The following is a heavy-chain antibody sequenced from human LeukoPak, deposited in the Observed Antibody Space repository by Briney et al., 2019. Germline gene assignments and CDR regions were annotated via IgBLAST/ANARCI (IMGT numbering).Heavy chain of an antibody. J-gene: IGHJ6*02. D-gene: IGHD4-17*01. CDR2: IYSGGST. V-gene: IGHV3-53*01. Sequence: GGSLRLSCAASGFTVSSNYMSWVRQAPGKGLEWVSVIYSGGSTYYADSVKGRFTISRDNSKNTLYLQMNSLRAEDTAVYYCARNSFTVTTQYYYYGMDVWGQGTMVTVSS. CDR1: GFTVSSNY. CDR3: ARNSFTVTTQYYYYGMDV.